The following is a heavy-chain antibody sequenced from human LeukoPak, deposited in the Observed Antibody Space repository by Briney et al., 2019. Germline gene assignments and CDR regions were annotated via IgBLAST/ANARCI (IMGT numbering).Heavy chain of an antibody. D-gene: IGHD3-9*01. Sequence: GGSLRLSCAASGFTFSSYAMSWVRQAPGKGLEWVSAISGSGGSTYYADSVKGRFTISRDNSKNTLYLQMNSLRAEDTAVYYCAKSSGGYDILTGYYYYYYMDVWGKGTTVTVSS. CDR2: ISGSGGST. V-gene: IGHV3-23*01. CDR1: GFTFSSYA. CDR3: AKSSGGYDILTGYYYYYYMDV. J-gene: IGHJ6*03.